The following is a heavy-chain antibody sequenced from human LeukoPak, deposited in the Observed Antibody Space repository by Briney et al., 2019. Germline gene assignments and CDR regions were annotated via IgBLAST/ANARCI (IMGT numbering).Heavy chain of an antibody. CDR3: ARAKGAGITVFNYYYYYYMDV. Sequence: SVKVSCKASGGTFSSYAISWVRQAPGQGLEWMGGIIPIFGTANYAQKFQGRVTITTDESTSTAYMELSSLRPEDTAVYYCARAKGAGITVFNYYYYYYMDVWGKGTTVTVSS. CDR1: GGTFSSYA. V-gene: IGHV1-69*05. J-gene: IGHJ6*03. D-gene: IGHD3-3*01. CDR2: IIPIFGTA.